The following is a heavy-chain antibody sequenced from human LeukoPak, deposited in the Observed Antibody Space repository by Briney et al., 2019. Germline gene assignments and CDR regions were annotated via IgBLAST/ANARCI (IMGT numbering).Heavy chain of an antibody. Sequence: GGSLRLSCAASGFTFSSYWMSWVRQAPGKGLEWVANMNQAGSEKYYVDSVKGRFTISRDNAKNSLYLRMISLRAEDTAVYYCARFRSYNFDYWGQGTLVTVSS. CDR1: GFTFSSYW. V-gene: IGHV3-7*05. CDR2: MNQAGSEK. D-gene: IGHD1-26*01. CDR3: ARFRSYNFDY. J-gene: IGHJ4*02.